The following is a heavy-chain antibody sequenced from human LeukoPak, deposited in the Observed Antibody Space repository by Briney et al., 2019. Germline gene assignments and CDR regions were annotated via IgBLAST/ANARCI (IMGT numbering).Heavy chain of an antibody. D-gene: IGHD6-13*01. CDR2: VYRTGNT. V-gene: IGHV4-38-2*02. CDR3: ARDKDLPPPPGIGAGPRLTWFDP. CDR1: GDSISSGFF. J-gene: IGHJ5*02. Sequence: SDTLSLTCTVSGDSISSGFFWGGIRQSPDKGLEWIGSVYRTGNTYYEASLKSRVTISVDTSRNQFSLELRSVTAADTAIYYCARDKDLPPPPGIGAGPRLTWFDPWGQGTRVTVSS.